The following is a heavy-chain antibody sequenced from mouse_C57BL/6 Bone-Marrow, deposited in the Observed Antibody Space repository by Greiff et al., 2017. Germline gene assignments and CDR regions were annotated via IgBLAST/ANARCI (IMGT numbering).Heavy chain of an antibody. CDR3: ATCRQLRTPFDY. CDR2: IDPANGNT. CDR1: GFNIKNTY. V-gene: IGHV14-3*01. Sequence: EVKLVESVAELVRPGASVKLSCTASGFNIKNTYMHWVKQRPEQGLEWIGRIDPANGNTKYAPKFQGKATITADTSSNTAYLQLSSLTSEDTAIYYCATCRQLRTPFDYWGQGTTLTVSS. D-gene: IGHD3-2*02. J-gene: IGHJ2*01.